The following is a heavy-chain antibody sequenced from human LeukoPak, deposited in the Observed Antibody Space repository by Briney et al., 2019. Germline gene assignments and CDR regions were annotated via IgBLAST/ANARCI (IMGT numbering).Heavy chain of an antibody. D-gene: IGHD6-6*01. CDR1: GFTFSSYA. CDR2: ISGSGGST. J-gene: IGHJ4*02. Sequence: QSGGSLRLSCAASGFTFSSYAMSWVRQAPGKGLEWVSAISGSGGSTYYADSVKGRFTISRDNSKSTLYLQMNSLRAEDTAVYYCAKGKYFEYSSSDSHFDYWGQGTLVTVSS. CDR3: AKGKYFEYSSSDSHFDY. V-gene: IGHV3-23*01.